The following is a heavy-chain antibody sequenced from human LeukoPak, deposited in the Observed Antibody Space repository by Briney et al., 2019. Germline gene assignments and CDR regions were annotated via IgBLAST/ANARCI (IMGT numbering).Heavy chain of an antibody. CDR3: AKYDSSGYTPYDAFDI. V-gene: IGHV3-43*02. CDR2: MNVEGDYI. D-gene: IGHD3-22*01. CDR1: GFIFGDFG. Sequence: GGSLRLSCAASGFIFGDFGMHWVRQAPGKGLEWVSLMNVEGDYIYYGNSVRGRFTISRDNSKNTLYLQMNSLRAEDTAVYYCAKYDSSGYTPYDAFDIWGQGTMVTVSS. J-gene: IGHJ3*02.